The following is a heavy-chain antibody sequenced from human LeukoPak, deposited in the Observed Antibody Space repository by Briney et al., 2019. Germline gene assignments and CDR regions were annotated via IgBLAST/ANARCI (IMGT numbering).Heavy chain of an antibody. V-gene: IGHV4-34*01. CDR1: GGSFSGYY. Sequence: SETLSLTCAVYGGSFSGYYWSWLRQPPGKGLEWIGEINHSGSTNYNPSLKSRVTISVDTSKNQFSLKLSSVTAADTAVYYCARATTYCSGGSCYSSWYFDLWGRGTLVTVSS. CDR2: INHSGST. CDR3: ARATTYCSGGSCYSSWYFDL. J-gene: IGHJ2*01. D-gene: IGHD2-15*01.